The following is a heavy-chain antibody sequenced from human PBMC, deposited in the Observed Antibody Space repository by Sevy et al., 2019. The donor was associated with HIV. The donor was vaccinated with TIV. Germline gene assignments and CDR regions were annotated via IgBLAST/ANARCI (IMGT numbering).Heavy chain of an antibody. CDR1: GDSIISSHW. CDR3: AAAAGTDILGYYFGS. CDR2: MYHRGTT. Sequence: SESLSLSCTVSGDSIISSHWWSWFRQTPGKGQEWIGEMYHRGTTKYSPSLKNRVIISVDTSKNQFSLKLTSVTAADTAVYYCAAAAGTDILGYYFGSWGQGTPVTVSS. V-gene: IGHV4-4*02. J-gene: IGHJ4*02. D-gene: IGHD2-21*01.